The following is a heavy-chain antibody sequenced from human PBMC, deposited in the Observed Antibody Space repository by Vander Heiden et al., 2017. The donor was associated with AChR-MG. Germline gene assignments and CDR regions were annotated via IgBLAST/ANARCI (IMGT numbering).Heavy chain of an antibody. J-gene: IGHJ4*02. CDR3: ARGWRGRGLGWDSYYFDY. Sequence: QVHLAESGGGVIQPGRSLRLSCAASGFTFNAYAVQCVRQAPGKGMEWVALMSYDGSNTYYADSVKGRFTISRDDSKNTLYLQMNSLGTEDTAVYYCARGWRGRGLGWDSYYFDYWGQGTLVTVSS. V-gene: IGHV3-30-3*01. CDR2: MSYDGSNT. D-gene: IGHD3-3*01. CDR1: GFTFNAYA.